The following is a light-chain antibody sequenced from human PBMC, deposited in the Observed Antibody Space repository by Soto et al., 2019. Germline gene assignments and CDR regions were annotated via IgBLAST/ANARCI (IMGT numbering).Light chain of an antibody. CDR1: SSEVGGYKY. V-gene: IGLV2-8*01. CDR2: EVS. J-gene: IGLJ2*01. CDR3: SSSAGSSNWV. Sequence: QSAPTQPPSASGSPGQSATISCTGTSSEVGGYKYVSLYQQYPGKAPQLMIYEVSKRPSGVPGRFSGSKSGKTASLTVAGLADEEADDYYCSSSAGSSNWVFGGGTKLTVL.